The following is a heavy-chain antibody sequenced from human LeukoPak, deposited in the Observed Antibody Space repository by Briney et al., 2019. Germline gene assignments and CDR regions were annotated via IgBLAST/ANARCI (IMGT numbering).Heavy chain of an antibody. Sequence: SVKVSCKASGGTFSSYAISWVRQAPGQGLEWMGRIIPILGIANYAQKFQGRVTITADKSTSTAYMELSSLRSEDTAVYYCARDQFVRDAFDIWGQGTMVTVSS. CDR1: GGTFSSYA. CDR3: ARDQFVRDAFDI. V-gene: IGHV1-69*04. CDR2: IIPILGIA. J-gene: IGHJ3*02. D-gene: IGHD5-24*01.